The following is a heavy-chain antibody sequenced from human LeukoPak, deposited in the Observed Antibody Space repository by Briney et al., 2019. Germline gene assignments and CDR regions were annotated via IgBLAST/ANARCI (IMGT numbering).Heavy chain of an antibody. Sequence: SVKVSCKASGGSFTFTSHAISWVRQAPGQGLEWTGGLIPIYGSASYAQKFQGRVTITSDESTRTVSMELSSLRPEDSAVYYCAGFFYDNSGDAFDIWGQGTMVTVSS. CDR3: AGFFYDNSGDAFDI. J-gene: IGHJ3*02. D-gene: IGHD3-22*01. V-gene: IGHV1-69*13. CDR2: LIPIYGSA. CDR1: GGSFTFTSHA.